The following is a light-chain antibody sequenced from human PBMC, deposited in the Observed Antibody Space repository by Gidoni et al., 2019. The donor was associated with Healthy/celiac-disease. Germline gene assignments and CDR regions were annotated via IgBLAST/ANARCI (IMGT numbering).Light chain of an antibody. CDR3: CSYAGSSTYVV. CDR2: EGS. V-gene: IGLV2-23*01. Sequence: GTSSDVGSYNLVSWYQQHPGKAPKLMIYEGSKRPSGVSNRFSGSKSGNTASLSISGLQAEDEADYYCCSYAGSSTYVVFGGGTKLTVL. J-gene: IGLJ2*01. CDR1: SSDVGSYNL.